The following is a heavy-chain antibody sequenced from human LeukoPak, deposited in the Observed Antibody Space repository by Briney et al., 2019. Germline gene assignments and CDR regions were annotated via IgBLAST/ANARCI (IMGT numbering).Heavy chain of an antibody. CDR3: AKGYSYGYYYFDY. V-gene: IGHV3-23*01. Sequence: GGSLRLSCAASGFTFSNYAMSWVRQAPGKGLVWVSAISGSGGSTYYADSVRGRFTISRDNSKNTLYLQMNSLRAEDTAVYYCAKGYSYGYYYFDYWGQGTLVTVSS. CDR2: ISGSGGST. CDR1: GFTFSNYA. D-gene: IGHD5-18*01. J-gene: IGHJ4*02.